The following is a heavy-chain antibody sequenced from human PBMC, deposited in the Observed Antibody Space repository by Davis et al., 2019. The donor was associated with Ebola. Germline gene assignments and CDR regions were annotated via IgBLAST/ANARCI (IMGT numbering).Heavy chain of an antibody. J-gene: IGHJ4*02. D-gene: IGHD3-22*01. CDR3: AREAYYYDSTGYYYDILDLFDY. Sequence: GESLKISCAASGFTFSKYWMNWVRQAPGKGLEWVANIKQDGSEKYYVDSVRGRFSISRDNAKNSLELQMNSLRAEDTAVYYCAREAYYYDSTGYYYDILDLFDYWGQGTLVTVSS. V-gene: IGHV3-7*01. CDR1: GFTFSKYW. CDR2: IKQDGSEK.